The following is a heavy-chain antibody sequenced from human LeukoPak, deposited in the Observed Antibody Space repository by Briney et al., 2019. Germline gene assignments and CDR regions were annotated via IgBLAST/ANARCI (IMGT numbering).Heavy chain of an antibody. CDR1: GGSISSYY. CDR3: ARLGAELPWYYYYMDV. CDR2: IYYSGST. J-gene: IGHJ6*03. D-gene: IGHD3-16*01. V-gene: IGHV4-59*01. Sequence: PSETLSLTCTVSGGSISSYYWSWIRQPPGKGLEWIGYIYYSGSTNYNPSLKSRVTISVDTSKNQFSLKLSSVTAAGTAVYYCARLGAELPWYYYYMDVWGKGTTVTVSS.